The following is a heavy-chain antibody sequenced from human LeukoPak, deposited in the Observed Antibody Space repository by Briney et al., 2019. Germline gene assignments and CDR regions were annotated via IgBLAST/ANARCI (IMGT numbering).Heavy chain of an antibody. J-gene: IGHJ4*02. V-gene: IGHV3-21*01. D-gene: IGHD3-16*01. Sequence: PGGSLRLSCAGSGSTVSSSAMNWVRQVPGKGLEWVSSIDYDSSHIYYAASVRGRFSISRDNARDSVYLQMDSLRADDTAVYYCARDPERYLRMGHYDYWGQGTLVIVSS. CDR3: ARDPERYLRMGHYDY. CDR1: GSTVSSSA. CDR2: IDYDSSHI.